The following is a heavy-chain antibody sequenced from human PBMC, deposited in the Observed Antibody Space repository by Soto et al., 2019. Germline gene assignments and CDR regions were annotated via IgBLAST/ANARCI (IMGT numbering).Heavy chain of an antibody. Sequence: WGSLRLSCAASGFTFSSYAMSWVRQAPGKGLEWVSAISGSGGSTYYADSVKGRFTISRDNSKNTLYLQMNSLRAEDTAVYYCANFGNYYYYYGMDVWGQGTTVTVSS. CDR3: ANFGNYYYYYGMDV. V-gene: IGHV3-23*01. D-gene: IGHD3-3*01. CDR1: GFTFSSYA. J-gene: IGHJ6*02. CDR2: ISGSGGST.